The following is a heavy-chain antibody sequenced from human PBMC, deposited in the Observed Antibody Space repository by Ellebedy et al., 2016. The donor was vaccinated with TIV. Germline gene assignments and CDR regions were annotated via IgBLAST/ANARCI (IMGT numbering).Heavy chain of an antibody. CDR1: GFTFSSYA. D-gene: IGHD2-2*01. J-gene: IGHJ4*02. CDR2: ISGTGGST. V-gene: IGHV3-23*01. Sequence: PGGSLRLSCAASGFTFSSYAMSWVRQPPGKGLEWVSIISGTGGSTNYADSVKGRFTIPRENSKNTLYLQMNRLRAEDTDVYYCAKNLSRKPSLVDSWGQGTLVTVSS. CDR3: AKNLSRKPSLVDS.